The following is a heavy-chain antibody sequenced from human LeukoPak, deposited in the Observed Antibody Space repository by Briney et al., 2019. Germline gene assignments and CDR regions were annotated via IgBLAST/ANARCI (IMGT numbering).Heavy chain of an antibody. J-gene: IGHJ4*02. D-gene: IGHD2-8*02. Sequence: GGSLRLSCAASGFTFSNYWMHWVRQAPGKGLEWVSRINEDASIISYADSVKGRFTMSRDKAKNTVSLEMSSLRADDTAVYYCVRDLILVEPPGDDFDHRGQGTLVTVSS. CDR3: VRDLILVEPPGDDFDH. V-gene: IGHV3-74*01. CDR2: INEDASII. CDR1: GFTFSNYW.